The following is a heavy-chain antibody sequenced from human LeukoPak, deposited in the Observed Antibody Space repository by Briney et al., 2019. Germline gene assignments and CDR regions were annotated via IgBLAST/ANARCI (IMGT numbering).Heavy chain of an antibody. J-gene: IGHJ4*02. D-gene: IGHD3-3*02. V-gene: IGHV3-53*04. Sequence: PGGSLRLSCAASGFTVSSNFMSWVRQAPGKGLEWVSVIYSGGCTYYADSVKGRFTISRHNSKNTPYLQMNSLRAEDTAVYYCARLYGTFLEWSPYFDYWGQGTLVTVSS. CDR2: IYSGGCT. CDR1: GFTVSSNF. CDR3: ARLYGTFLEWSPYFDY.